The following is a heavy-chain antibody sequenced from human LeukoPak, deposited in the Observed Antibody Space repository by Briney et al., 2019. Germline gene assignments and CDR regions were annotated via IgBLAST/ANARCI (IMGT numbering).Heavy chain of an antibody. J-gene: IGHJ4*02. CDR2: IRSKADGGTT. CDR1: GFTFSNAW. Sequence: GGSLRLSCAASGFTFSNAWMNWVRQAPGKGLEWVGRIRSKADGGTTDYAAPVKGRFTILRDDSKNTLHLQLNSLTTEDTALYYCTNQYFDFWGQGTLVTVSS. V-gene: IGHV3-15*01. CDR3: TNQYFDF.